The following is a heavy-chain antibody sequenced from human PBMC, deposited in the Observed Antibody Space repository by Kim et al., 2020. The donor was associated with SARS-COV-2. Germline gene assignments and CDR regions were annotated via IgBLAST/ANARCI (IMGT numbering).Heavy chain of an antibody. CDR2: IHHSGNT. Sequence: SETLSLTCAVYDGSFSDYFWSWIRQPPGEGLEWIAEIHHSGNTNYNPSLKSRVTISVDTSKKQISLKVFSGTAADTAVYYCARTYYGFDYWGQGTLVTVS. J-gene: IGHJ4*02. CDR3: ARTYYGFDY. V-gene: IGHV4-34*01. D-gene: IGHD3-22*01. CDR1: DGSFSDYF.